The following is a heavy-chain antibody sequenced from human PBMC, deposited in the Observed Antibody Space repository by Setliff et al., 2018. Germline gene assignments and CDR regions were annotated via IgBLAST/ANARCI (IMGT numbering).Heavy chain of an antibody. V-gene: IGHV4-34*01. J-gene: IGHJ4*02. CDR1: GASFSGTY. D-gene: IGHD3-16*01. Sequence: PSETLSLTCAVYGASFSGTYCSWIRQSPGKGLEWIGEINHTGSPNWIGEINHSGSPNYNPSLKSRLSMSVDTSRNQFSLKLTSVTAADTAVYYCRLWSHNYQNDYWGQGTLVTVSS. CDR3: RLWSHNYQNDY. CDR2: INHSGSP.